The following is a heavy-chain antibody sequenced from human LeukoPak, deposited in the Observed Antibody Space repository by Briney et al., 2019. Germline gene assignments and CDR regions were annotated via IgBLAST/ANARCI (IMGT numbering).Heavy chain of an antibody. Sequence: PGGSLRLSCAASGFTFSSYGMHWVRQAPGKGLEWVAVISYDGSNKYYADSVKGRFTISRDNSKNTLYLQMNSLRAEDTAVYYCAKDREESYSNPSSLDYWGQGTLVTVSS. V-gene: IGHV3-30*18. CDR2: ISYDGSNK. J-gene: IGHJ4*02. CDR3: AKDREESYSNPSSLDY. CDR1: GFTFSSYG. D-gene: IGHD4-11*01.